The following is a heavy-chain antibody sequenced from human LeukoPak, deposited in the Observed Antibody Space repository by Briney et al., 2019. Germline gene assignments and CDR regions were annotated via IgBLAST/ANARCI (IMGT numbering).Heavy chain of an antibody. Sequence: AGGSLRLSCAASGFTFSSYAMSWVRQAPGKGLEWVSVIYSGGSTYYADSVKGRFTISRDNSKNTLYLQMNSLRAEDTAVYYCARDPWRGIYYYDSSGSGTHDAFDIWGQGTMVTVSS. CDR2: IYSGGST. CDR1: GFTFSSYA. CDR3: ARDPWRGIYYYDSSGSGTHDAFDI. V-gene: IGHV3-53*01. D-gene: IGHD3-22*01. J-gene: IGHJ3*02.